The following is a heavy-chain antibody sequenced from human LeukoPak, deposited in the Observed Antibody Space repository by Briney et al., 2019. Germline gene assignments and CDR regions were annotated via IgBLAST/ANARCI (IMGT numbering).Heavy chain of an antibody. D-gene: IGHD1-26*01. CDR3: ARGGIGGSYRDDAFDI. Sequence: PGGSLRLSCAASGFTFSSYSMMWVRQAPGKGLEWIGRIYTTGSTNYNPSLKSRVTISVDTSKNQFSLKLSSVTAADTAVYYCARGGIGGSYRDDAFDIWGQGTMVIVSS. CDR1: GFTFSSYS. CDR2: IYTTGST. V-gene: IGHV4-4*08. J-gene: IGHJ3*02.